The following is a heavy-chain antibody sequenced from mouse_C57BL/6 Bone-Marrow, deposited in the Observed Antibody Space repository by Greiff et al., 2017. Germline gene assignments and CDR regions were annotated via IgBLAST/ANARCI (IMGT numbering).Heavy chain of an antibody. CDR2: ISSGGSYT. J-gene: IGHJ4*01. D-gene: IGHD1-1*01. Sequence: DVKLQESGGDLVKPGGSLKLSCAASGFTFSSYGMSWVRQTPDKRLEWVATISSGGSYTYYPDSVKGRFTISRDNAKNTLYLQMSSLKSEDTAMYYCARHDYYGSSFYYAMDYWGQGTSVTVSS. CDR3: ARHDYYGSSFYYAMDY. CDR1: GFTFSSYG. V-gene: IGHV5-6*02.